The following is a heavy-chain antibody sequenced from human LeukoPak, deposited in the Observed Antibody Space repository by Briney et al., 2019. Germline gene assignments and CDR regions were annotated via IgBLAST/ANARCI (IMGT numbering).Heavy chain of an antibody. CDR2: ISSSSKYI. CDR1: AFSFSTYS. D-gene: IGHD2-15*01. CDR3: ARVGYCSGGSCYSLNWFDP. J-gene: IGHJ5*02. V-gene: IGHV3-21*01. Sequence: GGSLRLSCAASAFSFSTYSMNWVRQAPGKGLEWVSSISSSSKYIYYADSVKGRFTMSRDNAKNSLYLQMISLRADDTVVYYCARVGYCSGGSCYSLNWFDPWGQGTLVTVSS.